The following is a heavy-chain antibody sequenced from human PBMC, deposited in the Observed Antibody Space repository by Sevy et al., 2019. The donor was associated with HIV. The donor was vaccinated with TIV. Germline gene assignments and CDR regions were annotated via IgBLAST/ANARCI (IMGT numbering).Heavy chain of an antibody. J-gene: IGHJ6*03. Sequence: GGSLRLSCAASGFTFDDYAMHWVRQAPGKGLEWVSGIGWNSDIIAYADSVMGRFTISRDNAKNSLYLQMDRLRPEDTALYYCAKDMDPRYIYYYMDVWGKGTTVTVSS. CDR2: IGWNSDII. V-gene: IGHV3-9*01. CDR3: AKDMDPRYIYYYMDV. CDR1: GFTFDDYA. D-gene: IGHD1-26*01.